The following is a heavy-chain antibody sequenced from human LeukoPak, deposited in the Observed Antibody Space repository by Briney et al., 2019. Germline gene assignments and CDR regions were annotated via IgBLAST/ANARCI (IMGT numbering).Heavy chain of an antibody. Sequence: PGGSLRLSCAASGFTYSDYAMNWVRQAPGKGLEWVSSIGSAGETLYADAVKGRLTISRDNSNNAVYLQMNSLRVEDTAVYYCAKRGPGPVAGSYDYWGQGTLVTVSS. CDR1: GFTYSDYA. CDR2: IGSAGET. CDR3: AKRGPGPVAGSYDY. D-gene: IGHD6-19*01. V-gene: IGHV3-23*01. J-gene: IGHJ4*02.